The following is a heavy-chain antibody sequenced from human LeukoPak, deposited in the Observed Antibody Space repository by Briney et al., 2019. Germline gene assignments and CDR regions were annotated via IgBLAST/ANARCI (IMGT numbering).Heavy chain of an antibody. CDR3: AKDGGYSYGYDY. J-gene: IGHJ4*02. CDR1: GFTFSSYG. Sequence: GRFLRLSCAASGFTFSSYGMHWVRQAPGKGLEWVAVISYDGSNKYYADSVKGRFTISRDNSKNTLYLQMNSLRAEDTAVYYCAKDGGYSYGYDYWGQGTLVTVSS. CDR2: ISYDGSNK. V-gene: IGHV3-30*18. D-gene: IGHD5-18*01.